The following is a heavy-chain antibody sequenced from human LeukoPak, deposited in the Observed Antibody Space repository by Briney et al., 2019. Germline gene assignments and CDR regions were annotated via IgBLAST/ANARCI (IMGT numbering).Heavy chain of an antibody. Sequence: GGSLRLSCLASGFAVSRFDIHSVRQPIGKGLEWVSAIDTAGDTYYPDSVKGRFTISRENVKNSIYRHMNSLRAGDTAVYFCVRADSSGWPDLDYWGQGTLVTVSS. CDR2: IDTAGDT. D-gene: IGHD6-19*01. J-gene: IGHJ4*02. V-gene: IGHV3-13*01. CDR3: VRADSSGWPDLDY. CDR1: GFAVSRFD.